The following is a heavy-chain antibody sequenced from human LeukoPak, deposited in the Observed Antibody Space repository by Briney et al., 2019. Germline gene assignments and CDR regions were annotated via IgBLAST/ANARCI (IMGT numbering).Heavy chain of an antibody. CDR1: GFTFSTFA. Sequence: GGSLRLSCAASGFTFSTFAMIWVRQPPGEGLEWVSSIFPSGGEIHYADSVRGRFTISRDNSKNTPYLQMNSLRAEDTAVYYCAKSSQGELRAYFDYWGQGTLVTVSS. D-gene: IGHD1-26*01. CDR2: IFPSGGEI. CDR3: AKSSQGELRAYFDY. J-gene: IGHJ4*02. V-gene: IGHV3-23*01.